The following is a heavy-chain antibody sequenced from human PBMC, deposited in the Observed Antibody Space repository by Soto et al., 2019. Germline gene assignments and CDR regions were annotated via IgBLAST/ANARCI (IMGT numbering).Heavy chain of an antibody. CDR2: IWYDGSNK. Sequence: PGGSLRLSCAASGFTFSSYGMHWVRQAPGKGLEWVAVIWYDGSNKYYADSVKGRFTISRDNSKNTLYLQMNSLRAEDTAVYYCARELTPDNYYYYGMDVWGQGTTVTVSS. D-gene: IGHD2-8*01. CDR1: GFTFSSYG. CDR3: ARELTPDNYYYYGMDV. V-gene: IGHV3-33*01. J-gene: IGHJ6*02.